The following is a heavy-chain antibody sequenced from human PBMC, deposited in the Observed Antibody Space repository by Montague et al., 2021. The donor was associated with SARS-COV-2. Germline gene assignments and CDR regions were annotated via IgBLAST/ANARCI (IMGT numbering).Heavy chain of an antibody. D-gene: IGHD4-17*01. Sequence: SRRLSCAASGFTFGNYWMNWVRQAPGKGLEWVANIKQDGTEKYYLDSVKGRFTISRDNAKNSLYLQMNSPRADDTAVYYCARNDYGGVDYKYYGMGVWGQGATVTVSS. V-gene: IGHV3-7*01. J-gene: IGHJ6*02. CDR1: GFTFGNYW. CDR2: IKQDGTEK. CDR3: ARNDYGGVDYKYYGMGV.